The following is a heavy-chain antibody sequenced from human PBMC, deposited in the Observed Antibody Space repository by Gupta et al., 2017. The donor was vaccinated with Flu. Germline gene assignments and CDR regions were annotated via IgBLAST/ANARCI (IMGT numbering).Heavy chain of an antibody. Sequence: VQLVESGGGLVKPGGALGLSFAASGFTFSSFGMNWVRQAPGKGLEWISSISSSTSHKYYADSVKGRFTISRDNADNSLYLQMSSLRVEDTAIYYCARRGNYLGDAFDIWGRGTMVTVSS. D-gene: IGHD2/OR15-2a*01. CDR3: ARRGNYLGDAFDI. V-gene: IGHV3-21*01. CDR1: GFTFSSFG. J-gene: IGHJ3*02. CDR2: ISSSTSHK.